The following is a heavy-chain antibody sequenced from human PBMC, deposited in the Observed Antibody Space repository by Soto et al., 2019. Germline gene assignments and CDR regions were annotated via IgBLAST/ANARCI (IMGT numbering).Heavy chain of an antibody. J-gene: IGHJ3*02. V-gene: IGHV4-34*01. CDR1: VRSFSGYY. CDR2: FIHSGST. CDR3: ARGREQWLVDAFDI. D-gene: IGHD6-19*01. Sequence: SETLSLTCALYVRSFSGYYWNWTRQPPGKELELIGEFIHSGSTHYHPSLKSRVTISVDTSKNQFSLKLNSVNAADTAVYYCARGREQWLVDAFDIWGQGTMVTV.